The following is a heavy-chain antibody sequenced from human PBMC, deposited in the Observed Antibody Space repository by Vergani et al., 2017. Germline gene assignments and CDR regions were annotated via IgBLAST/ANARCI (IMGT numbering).Heavy chain of an antibody. CDR2: SRNKARSYTT. CDR1: GFTLSDHV. D-gene: IGHD6-6*01. Sequence: EVQLVESGGGLVQPGGSLRLSCAASGFTLSDHVMDWVRQGPGKGLEWVGRSRNKARSYTTEYSASVKGRFTISRDDSRNSLYLQMNSLKTEDTAVYYCARAGGIAARQGFDYWGQGTLVTVSS. J-gene: IGHJ4*02. CDR3: ARAGGIAARQGFDY. V-gene: IGHV3-72*01.